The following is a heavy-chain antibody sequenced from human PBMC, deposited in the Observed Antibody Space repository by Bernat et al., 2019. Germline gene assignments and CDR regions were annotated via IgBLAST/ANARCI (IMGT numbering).Heavy chain of an antibody. Sequence: QVQLVDSGGGVVQPGGSLGLSCSASGFRFSDYAMHWVRQAPGKGLEWVAVIASQGGNKYYADSVKGRFTISRDNSKNTLYLKMNNLRPEDTAVYYCARNWGSIDFWGQGTLVTVSS. CDR1: GFRFSDYA. V-gene: IGHV3-30-3*01. J-gene: IGHJ4*02. CDR3: ARNWGSIDF. CDR2: IASQGGNK. D-gene: IGHD7-27*01.